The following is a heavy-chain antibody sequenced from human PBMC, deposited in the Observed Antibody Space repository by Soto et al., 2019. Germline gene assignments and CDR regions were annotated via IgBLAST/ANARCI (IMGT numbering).Heavy chain of an antibody. CDR3: ARENRSHHSSGYLDC. Sequence: QLQLQGSGPGLVKPSETLSLTCTVSGGSIRSGAYSWTWIRQHPGKGLEWIGSIHYSGSTEYFPSLKSRVTMSVDTSNNQFSLKLKSVTAADTAVYYCARENRSHHSSGYLDCWGQGTLVTVSS. V-gene: IGHV4-31*03. CDR2: IHYSGST. D-gene: IGHD3-22*01. CDR1: GGSIRSGAYS. J-gene: IGHJ4*02.